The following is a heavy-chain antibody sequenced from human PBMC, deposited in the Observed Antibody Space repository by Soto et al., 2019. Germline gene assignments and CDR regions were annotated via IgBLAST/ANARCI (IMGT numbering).Heavy chain of an antibody. D-gene: IGHD3-16*01. J-gene: IGHJ4*02. Sequence: QVQLVQSGAEVKKPGSSVKVSCKASGGTFSSYAIGWVRQAPRQGLEWMGGIIPIFGTPNYAQKFQGRVTITADESTNTAYMELSSLRSDDTAVYYCARGGIDYDYESSIGYFHYWGQGTLLTVSS. CDR3: ARGGIDYDYESSIGYFHY. CDR1: GGTFSSYA. CDR2: IIPIFGTP. V-gene: IGHV1-69*01.